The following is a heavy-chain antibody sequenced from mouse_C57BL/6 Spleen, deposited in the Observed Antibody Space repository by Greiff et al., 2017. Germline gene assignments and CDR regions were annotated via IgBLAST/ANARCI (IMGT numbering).Heavy chain of an antibody. V-gene: IGHV1-81*01. D-gene: IGHD1-1*01. CDR3: ARGGITTPWFAY. CDR1: GYTFTSYG. CDR2: IYPRSGNT. J-gene: IGHJ3*01. Sequence: QVQLQQSGAELARPGASVKLSCKASGYTFTSYGISWVKQRTGQGLEWIGEIYPRSGNTYYNEKFKGKATLTADKSSSTAYMELRSLTSEDSAVYFCARGGITTPWFAYWGQGTLVTVSA.